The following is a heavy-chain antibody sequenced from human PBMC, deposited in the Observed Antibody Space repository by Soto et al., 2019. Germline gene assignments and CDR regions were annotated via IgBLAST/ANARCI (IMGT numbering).Heavy chain of an antibody. J-gene: IGHJ2*01. CDR1: GGSISSQY. D-gene: IGHD3-9*01. Sequence: QVQLQESGPGLVKPSETLSLTCTVSGGSISSQYWSWIRQPPGKGLEWIGYMYYSGSPNYNPSLKSRVTISVDTSKNQSSLKLRSVTAADTAVYYCARDGGYFDRNFDLWGRGTLVTVSS. CDR3: ARDGGYFDRNFDL. CDR2: MYYSGSP. V-gene: IGHV4-59*11.